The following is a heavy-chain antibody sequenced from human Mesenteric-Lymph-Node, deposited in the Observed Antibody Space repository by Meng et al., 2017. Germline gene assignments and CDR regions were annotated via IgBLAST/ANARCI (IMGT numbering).Heavy chain of an antibody. J-gene: IGHJ5*02. CDR2: ISYSGST. V-gene: IGHV4-61*08. CDR3: ARDGTINLRGGWFDP. CDR1: GSSISSGGYS. D-gene: IGHD1/OR15-1a*01. Sequence: WVAGMLKTSEPLSHTCDVSGSSISSGGYSWSWLRQPPGKGLEWIGFISYSGSTNYNPSLKSRVTISVDTSKNQFSLKLSSVTAADTAVYHCARDGTINLRGGWFDPWGQGTLVTVSS.